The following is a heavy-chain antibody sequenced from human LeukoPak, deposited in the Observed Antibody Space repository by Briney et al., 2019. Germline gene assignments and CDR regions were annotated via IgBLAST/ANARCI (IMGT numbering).Heavy chain of an antibody. CDR2: IYYSGST. CDR1: GGSISSGGYY. CDR3: ARGILLWFGESTDAFDI. V-gene: IGHV4-31*03. D-gene: IGHD3-10*01. J-gene: IGHJ3*02. Sequence: PSETLSLTCTVSGGSISSGGYYWSWIRQHPGKGLEGIGYIYYSGSTYYNPSLKSRVTISVDTSKNQFSLKLSSVTAADTAVYYCARGILLWFGESTDAFDIWGQGTMVTVSS.